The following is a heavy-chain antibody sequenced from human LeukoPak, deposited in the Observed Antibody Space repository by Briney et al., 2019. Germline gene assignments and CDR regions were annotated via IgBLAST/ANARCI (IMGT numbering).Heavy chain of an antibody. D-gene: IGHD3-9*01. J-gene: IGHJ6*03. V-gene: IGHV1-8*01. Sequence: ASVKVSCKASGYTFTSYDINWVRQATGQGLEWMGWMNPNSGNTGYAQKFQGRVTMTRNTSISTAYMELSSLRSEDTAVYYCARGGEWGLRYFDWFTRYYYYYYMDVWGKGTTVTISS. CDR2: MNPNSGNT. CDR1: GYTFTSYD. CDR3: ARGGEWGLRYFDWFTRYYYYYYMDV.